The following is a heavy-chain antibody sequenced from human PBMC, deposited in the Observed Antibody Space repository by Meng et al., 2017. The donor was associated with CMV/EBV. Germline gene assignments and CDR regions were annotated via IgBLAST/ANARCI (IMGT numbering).Heavy chain of an antibody. V-gene: IGHV3-7*01. Sequence: GESLKISCAASGFTFSSYWMSWVRQAPGKGLEWVANIRQDGSEKHYVDSVKGRFTISRDNAKNSLYLQMNSLRAEDTAVYYCARDSQYYDILTGYSRFYAFDIWGQGTMVTVSS. CDR2: IRQDGSEK. CDR3: ARDSQYYDILTGYSRFYAFDI. D-gene: IGHD3-9*01. CDR1: GFTFSSYW. J-gene: IGHJ3*02.